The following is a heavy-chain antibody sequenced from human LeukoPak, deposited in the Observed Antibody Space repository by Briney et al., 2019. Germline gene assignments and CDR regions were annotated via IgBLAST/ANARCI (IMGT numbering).Heavy chain of an antibody. D-gene: IGHD4-11*01. CDR1: GFTFSSYS. CDR2: ISSSSSYI. Sequence: PGGSLRLSCAASGFTFSSYSMNWVRQAPGKGLEWVSSISSSSSYIYYADSVKGRFTISRDNAKNSLYLQMNSLRAEDTAVYYCAKERSARRIYSNYYFDYWGQGTLVTVSS. J-gene: IGHJ4*02. V-gene: IGHV3-21*04. CDR3: AKERSARRIYSNYYFDY.